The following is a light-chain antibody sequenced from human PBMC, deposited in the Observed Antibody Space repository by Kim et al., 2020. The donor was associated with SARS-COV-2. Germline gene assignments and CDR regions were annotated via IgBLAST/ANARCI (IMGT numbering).Light chain of an antibody. CDR3: QQAGSSPVT. Sequence: LVPGDSATPSCRARQDGSRPYLAWDQQKLGQAPRLLIYGASRQAKGIPDRFRGSGSGTDLPLTISRLEPEDFAVYYCQQAGSSPVTFGQGTKLEI. V-gene: IGKV3-20*01. CDR1: QDGSRPY. CDR2: GAS. J-gene: IGKJ2*01.